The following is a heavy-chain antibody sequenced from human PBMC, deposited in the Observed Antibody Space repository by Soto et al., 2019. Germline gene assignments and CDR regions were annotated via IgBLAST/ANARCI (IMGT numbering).Heavy chain of an antibody. CDR1: GFTFSNAW. Sequence: GGSLRLSCVASGFTFSNAWMSWVRQSPGKGLEWVGRIKGKTDGGTTDYAAPVKGRFTISRHDSKNTLYLQMNSLKTEDTAVYYCTTAYDSSGYYYWESQFDPWGQGTQVTVSS. CDR2: IKGKTDGGTT. D-gene: IGHD3-22*01. V-gene: IGHV3-15*01. CDR3: TTAYDSSGYYYWESQFDP. J-gene: IGHJ5*02.